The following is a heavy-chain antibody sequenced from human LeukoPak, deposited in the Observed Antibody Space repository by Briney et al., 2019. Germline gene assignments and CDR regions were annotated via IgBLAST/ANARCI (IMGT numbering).Heavy chain of an antibody. CDR1: GFPFSNYG. Sequence: PGGSLRLSCAASGFPFSNYGMHWVRQAPGKGLEWVAVISYDGSNEYYADSVKGRFPISRDNSKNTLYLQMNSLRAEDTAVYYCARDVGIPPRYFDSWGQGTLVTVSS. CDR3: ARDVGIPPRYFDS. V-gene: IGHV3-30*03. D-gene: IGHD1-26*01. CDR2: ISYDGSNE. J-gene: IGHJ4*02.